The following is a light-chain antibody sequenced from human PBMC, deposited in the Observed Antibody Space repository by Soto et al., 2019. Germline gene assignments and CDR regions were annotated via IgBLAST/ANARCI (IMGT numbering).Light chain of an antibody. CDR1: QSLVYSDGIAY. J-gene: IGKJ1*01. CDR3: TQSSHSPPT. Sequence: DVVMTQSPLSLPVTVGQPASISCRSSQSLVYSDGIAYLNWFHQRPGQSPKRLIYRASKRDSGVTYRLSCIELRSDFTLKLPSADAEDVGFYYCTQSSHSPPTFGPGTKVEIK. V-gene: IGKV2-30*01. CDR2: RAS.